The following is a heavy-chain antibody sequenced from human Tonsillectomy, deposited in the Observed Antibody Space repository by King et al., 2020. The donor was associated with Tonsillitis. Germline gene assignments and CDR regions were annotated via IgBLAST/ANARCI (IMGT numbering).Heavy chain of an antibody. D-gene: IGHD3-3*01. V-gene: IGHV1-2*02. J-gene: IGHJ1*01. CDR1: GYTFTGYY. Sequence: VQLVQSGAEVKKPGASVKVSCKASGYTFTGYYMHWVRQAPGQGLEWMGWINPNSGGTNYAQKFQGRVTMTRDTSISTAYMELSRLRSDDTAVYYCAKSRIYDFWSGPAEYFQHWGPGALGTVSS. CDR3: AKSRIYDFWSGPAEYFQH. CDR2: INPNSGGT.